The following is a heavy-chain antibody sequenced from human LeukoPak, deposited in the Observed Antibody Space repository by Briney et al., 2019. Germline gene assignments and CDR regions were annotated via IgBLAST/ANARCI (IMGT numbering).Heavy chain of an antibody. Sequence: GGPLRLSCAASGFTFNNFAMSWVRQAPGKGLEWVSATSGSGGSTYYADSVKGRFTISRDNSKNTLYLQMNSLRADDTALYYCAKRGSYDFWSGCYYDYWGRGTPVTVSS. J-gene: IGHJ4*02. D-gene: IGHD3-3*01. CDR1: GFTFNNFA. CDR2: TSGSGGST. V-gene: IGHV3-23*01. CDR3: AKRGSYDFWSGCYYDY.